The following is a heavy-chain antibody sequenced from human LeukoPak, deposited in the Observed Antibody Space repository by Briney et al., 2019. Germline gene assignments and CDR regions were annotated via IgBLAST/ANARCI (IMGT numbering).Heavy chain of an antibody. D-gene: IGHD3-9*01. CDR3: ARAYFDWRYYFDY. CDR2: INSDGNTT. V-gene: IGHV3-74*01. Sequence: HPGGSLRLSCAASGFTFSNYWMHWVRQAPGKGPVWVSRINSDGNTTTYADSVKGRFTISRDNFKNTLYLQMNSLRAEDTAVYYCARAYFDWRYYFDYWGQGTLVAVSS. CDR1: GFTFSNYW. J-gene: IGHJ4*02.